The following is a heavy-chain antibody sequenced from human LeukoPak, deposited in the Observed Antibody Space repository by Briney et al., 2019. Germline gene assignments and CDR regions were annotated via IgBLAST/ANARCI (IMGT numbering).Heavy chain of an antibody. CDR2: ISYDGSKK. J-gene: IGHJ4*02. D-gene: IGHD6-25*01. V-gene: IGHV3-30*02. CDR3: AKKWGQGTADTGNYFES. Sequence: PGGSLRLSCTASGFTFSGYGMHWLRQAPGKGLEWLSFISYDGSKKYYTDSVKGRFTVSRDNSWDTLYLQMNTLRTEDTAVYYCAKKWGQGTADTGNYFESWRQGTLVTVSS. CDR1: GFTFSGYG.